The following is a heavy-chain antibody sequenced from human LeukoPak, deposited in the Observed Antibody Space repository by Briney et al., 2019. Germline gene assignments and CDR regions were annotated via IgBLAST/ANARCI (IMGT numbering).Heavy chain of an antibody. V-gene: IGHV1-2*02. CDR2: INPNSGGT. J-gene: IGHJ4*02. D-gene: IGHD1-26*01. Sequence: ASVNVSCKASGYTFTGYYMHWVRQAHGQGLEWMGWINPNSGGTNYAQKFQGRVTMTRDTSISTAYMELSRLRSDDTAVYYCARGGTYSRGLLVYWGQGTLVTVSS. CDR1: GYTFTGYY. CDR3: ARGGTYSRGLLVY.